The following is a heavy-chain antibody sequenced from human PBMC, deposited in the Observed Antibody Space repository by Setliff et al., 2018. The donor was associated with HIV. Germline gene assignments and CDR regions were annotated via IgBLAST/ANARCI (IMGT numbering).Heavy chain of an antibody. D-gene: IGHD2-8*01. Sequence: SWVRQAPGKGLEWVSAISGSGGSTYYADSVKGRFTISRDNSKNTLYLQMNSLRSEDTAVYYCASGSGYCKNGNCYIGVHKNPDKYYFDYWGQGTLVTVSS. J-gene: IGHJ4*02. CDR2: ISGSGGST. V-gene: IGHV3-23*01. CDR3: ASGSGYCKNGNCYIGVHKNPDKYYFDY.